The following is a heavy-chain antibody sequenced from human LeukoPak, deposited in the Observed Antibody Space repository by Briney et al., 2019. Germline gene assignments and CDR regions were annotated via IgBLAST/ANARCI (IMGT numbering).Heavy chain of an antibody. Sequence: PGGPLRLSCAASGFTFSSYEMNWVRQAPGKGLEWVSYISSSASTRNYADSVKGRFTISRDNAKNSLYLQMSSLRAEDTAVYYCARENTEDAFDIWGQGTMVIVSS. J-gene: IGHJ3*02. CDR1: GFTFSSYE. D-gene: IGHD1/OR15-1a*01. V-gene: IGHV3-48*03. CDR3: ARENTEDAFDI. CDR2: ISSSASTR.